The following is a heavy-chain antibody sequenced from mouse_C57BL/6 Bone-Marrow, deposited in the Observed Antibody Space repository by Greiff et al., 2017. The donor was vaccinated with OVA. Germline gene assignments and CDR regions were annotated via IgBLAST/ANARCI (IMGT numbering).Heavy chain of an antibody. CDR3: ARWGWDVYFDY. J-gene: IGHJ2*01. CDR2: IDPSDSET. CDR1: GYTFTSYW. D-gene: IGHD4-1*01. V-gene: IGHV1-52*01. Sequence: VQLQQPGAELVRPGSSVKLSCKASGYTFTSYWMHWVKQRPIQGLEWIGNIDPSDSETHYNQKFKDKATLTVEKSSSTAYMQLSSLTSEDSAVYYCARWGWDVYFDYWGQGTTLTVSS.